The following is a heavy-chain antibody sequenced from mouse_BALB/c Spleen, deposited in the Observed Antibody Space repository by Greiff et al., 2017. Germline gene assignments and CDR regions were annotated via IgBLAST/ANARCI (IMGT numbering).Heavy chain of an antibody. Sequence: EVMLVESGGGLVQPKGSLKLSCAASGFTFNTYAMNWVRQAPGKGLEWVARIRSKSNNYATYYADSVKDRFTISRDDSQSMLYLQMNNLKTEDTAMYYCVRHTPIYYGNYVWYFDVWGAGTTVTVSS. J-gene: IGHJ1*01. CDR2: IRSKSNNYAT. D-gene: IGHD2-1*01. CDR1: GFTFNTYA. CDR3: VRHTPIYYGNYVWYFDV. V-gene: IGHV10-1*02.